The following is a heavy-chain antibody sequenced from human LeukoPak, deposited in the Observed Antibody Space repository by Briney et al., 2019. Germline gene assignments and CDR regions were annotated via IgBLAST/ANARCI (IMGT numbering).Heavy chain of an antibody. J-gene: IGHJ6*03. D-gene: IGHD6-19*01. V-gene: IGHV3-20*04. CDR1: GFTFDDHG. CDR2: INWNGDST. CDR3: AREGSSGWYSYMDV. Sequence: GGSLRLSCAASGFTFDDHGMTWVRQAPGKGLEWVCGINWNGDSTGYADSVKGRLTISRDNAKSSLYLQMNSLRAEDTALYYCAREGSSGWYSYMDVWGKGTTVTVSS.